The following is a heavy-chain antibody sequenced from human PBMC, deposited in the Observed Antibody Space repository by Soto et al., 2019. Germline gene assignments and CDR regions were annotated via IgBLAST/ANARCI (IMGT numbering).Heavy chain of an antibody. Sequence: QVQLVESGGGVVQPGRSLRLSCAASGFTFSSYAMHWVRQAPGKGLEWVAVISYDGSNKYYADSVKGRFTISRDNSKNSLYLQMNSLRDEDTAVYYCARDPLWGTARVLWDFDLWGRGTLVTVSS. CDR2: ISYDGSNK. D-gene: IGHD5-18*01. CDR3: ARDPLWGTARVLWDFDL. V-gene: IGHV3-30-3*01. J-gene: IGHJ2*01. CDR1: GFTFSSYA.